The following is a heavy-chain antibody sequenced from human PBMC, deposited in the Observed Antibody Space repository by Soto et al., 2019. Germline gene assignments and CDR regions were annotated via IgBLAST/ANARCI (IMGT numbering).Heavy chain of an antibody. Sequence: SVKVSCKASGGTFSSYAISCVRQAPGQRLEWMGGIIPIFGTANYAQKFQGRVTITADESTSTAYMELSSLRSEDTAVYYCARDQGFYDILTGPYYYYYGMDVWGQGTTVTVSS. D-gene: IGHD3-9*01. CDR2: IIPIFGTA. CDR1: GGTFSSYA. CDR3: ARDQGFYDILTGPYYYYYGMDV. V-gene: IGHV1-69*13. J-gene: IGHJ6*02.